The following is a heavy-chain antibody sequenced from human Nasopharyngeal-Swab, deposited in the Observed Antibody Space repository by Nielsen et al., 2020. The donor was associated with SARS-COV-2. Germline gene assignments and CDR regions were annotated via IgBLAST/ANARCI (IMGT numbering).Heavy chain of an antibody. CDR3: ARDSTSKYFDGSGYSFDS. Sequence: GESLKISCAVSGFTFSSYSMSWVRQAPGKGPEWVSLITSSSSYIYYADSVKGRFTISRDNAKNFLYLQMNSLRAEDTAVYYCARDSTSKYFDGSGYSFDSWGQGTLVTVSS. V-gene: IGHV3-21*01. J-gene: IGHJ4*02. D-gene: IGHD3-22*01. CDR2: ITSSSSYI. CDR1: GFTFSSYS.